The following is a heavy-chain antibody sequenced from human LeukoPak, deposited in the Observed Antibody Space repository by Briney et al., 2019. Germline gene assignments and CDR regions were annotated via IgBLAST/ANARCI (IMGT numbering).Heavy chain of an antibody. CDR1: GFTFSSYD. Sequence: GGSLRLSCAASGFTFSSYDMHWVRQATGKGLEWVSAIGTAGDTYYPGSVKGRFTISRENAKNSLYLQMNSLRAGDTAVYYCARAGYFDDAFDIWGQGTMVTVSS. V-gene: IGHV3-13*01. CDR2: IGTAGDT. J-gene: IGHJ3*02. D-gene: IGHD2/OR15-2a*01. CDR3: ARAGYFDDAFDI.